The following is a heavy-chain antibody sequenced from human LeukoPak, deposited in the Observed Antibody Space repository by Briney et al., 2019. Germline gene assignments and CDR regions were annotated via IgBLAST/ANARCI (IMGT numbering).Heavy chain of an antibody. V-gene: IGHV2-70*11. CDR1: GFSLRTSGKC. CDR3: ARSRLTTVTSYYFDY. Sequence: SGPTLVNPTHTLTLTCTFSGFSLRTSGKCVNWIRQPTGNALEWHARLDWDDDYYYSTALKTSLTISKDTSKNQVVLTITNMDRVDTARYYCARSRLTTVTSYYFDYWGQGTLVTVSS. D-gene: IGHD4-17*01. CDR2: LDWDDDY. J-gene: IGHJ4*02.